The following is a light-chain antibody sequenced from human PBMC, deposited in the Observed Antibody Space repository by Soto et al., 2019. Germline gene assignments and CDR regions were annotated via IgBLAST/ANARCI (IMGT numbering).Light chain of an antibody. CDR3: AAWDVSLNGLYV. CDR2: NNN. CDR1: SSNIGSSS. J-gene: IGLJ1*01. Sequence: QSVLTQPPSASGTPGQRGPISCSGSSSNIGSSSVNWYQQLPGTAPKLRIYNNNQWPSGVPDRFSGSKSGTSASLAISGLQSEDEADYYCAAWDVSLNGLYVFGTGTKLTVL. V-gene: IGLV1-44*01.